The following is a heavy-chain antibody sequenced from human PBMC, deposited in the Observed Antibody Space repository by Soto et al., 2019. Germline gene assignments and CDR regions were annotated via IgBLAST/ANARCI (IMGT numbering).Heavy chain of an antibody. V-gene: IGHV1-69*13. CDR2: IIPIFGTA. Sequence: SVKVSRKASGGTFSSYAISWVRQAPGQGLEWMGGIIPIFGTANYAQKFQGRVTITADESTSTAYMELSSLRSEDTAVYYCARARVGRQYYYGMDVWGQGTTVTVSS. CDR3: ARARVGRQYYYGMDV. J-gene: IGHJ6*02. D-gene: IGHD1-26*01. CDR1: GGTFSSYA.